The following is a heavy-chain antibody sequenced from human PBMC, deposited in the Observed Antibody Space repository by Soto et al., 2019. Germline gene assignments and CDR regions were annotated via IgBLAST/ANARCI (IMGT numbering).Heavy chain of an antibody. Sequence: PSETLSLTCTVSGGSMIAYYWNWMRQPPGKGLQWIVYTYYSGSTTYNPSLKSRVTISVDSSKNQFSLKLDSVTPADTAVYYCARVRGTAGKRYFDYWGPGTLVTSPQ. D-gene: IGHD6-13*01. V-gene: IGHV4-59*01. CDR1: GGSMIAYY. CDR3: ARVRGTAGKRYFDY. CDR2: TYYSGST. J-gene: IGHJ4*02.